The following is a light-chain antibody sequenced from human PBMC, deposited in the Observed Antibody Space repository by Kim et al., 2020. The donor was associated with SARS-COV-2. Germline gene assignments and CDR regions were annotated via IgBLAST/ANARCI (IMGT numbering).Light chain of an antibody. V-gene: IGLV3-19*01. J-gene: IGLJ2*01. CDR2: GKN. Sequence: VALGQTVRSTGQGDSLRSYYATWYQHKPGQAPILVIYGKNNRPSGSPDRFSGSSSGNTASLTITGTQAGDEADYYCNSRDSNDNVVFGGGTQLTVL. CDR1: SLRSYY. CDR3: NSRDSNDNVV.